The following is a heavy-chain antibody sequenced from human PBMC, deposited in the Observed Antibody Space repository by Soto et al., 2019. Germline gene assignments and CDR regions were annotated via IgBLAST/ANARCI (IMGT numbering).Heavy chain of an antibody. CDR3: TKEAPGHFDY. Sequence: EVQLLDSGGGLVQPGGSLRLSCAASGFTFSSYAMNWVRQAPGKGLEWVSVISGSGGYTYYADSVKGRFTISRDNSKNTLFLQMNSLRAEDTALYYCTKEAPGHFDYWGHGTLVTVSS. CDR1: GFTFSSYA. J-gene: IGHJ4*01. V-gene: IGHV3-23*01. CDR2: ISGSGGYT.